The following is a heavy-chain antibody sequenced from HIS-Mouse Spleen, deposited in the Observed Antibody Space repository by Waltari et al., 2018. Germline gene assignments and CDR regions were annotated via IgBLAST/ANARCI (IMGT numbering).Heavy chain of an antibody. CDR2: IDYSGST. J-gene: IGHJ2*01. D-gene: IGHD6-13*01. CDR3: ARESPYSSSWYDWYFDL. CDR1: GGSISSSSYY. Sequence: QLQLQESGPGLVKPSETLSLTCTVSGGSISSSSYYWGWIRQPPGKGLGWIGSIDYSGSTYYNPSLKMRVTISVDTSKKQFSLKLSSVTAADTAVYYCARESPYSSSWYDWYFDLWGRGTLVTVSS. V-gene: IGHV4-39*07.